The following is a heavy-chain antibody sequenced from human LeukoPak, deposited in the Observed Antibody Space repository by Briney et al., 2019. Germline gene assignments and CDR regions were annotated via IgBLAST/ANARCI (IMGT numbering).Heavy chain of an antibody. V-gene: IGHV3-23*01. J-gene: IGHJ5*02. D-gene: IGHD3-10*01. Sequence: GGTLRLSCAASGFTFSSYAMNWVRQAPGKGLEWVSGISGSGGRTYYADSVKGRFTISRDNSKNTLYLQMNSLRSEDTAVYYCAADPPYMVRGVISQFDPWGQGTLVTVSS. CDR3: AADPPYMVRGVISQFDP. CDR2: ISGSGGRT. CDR1: GFTFSSYA.